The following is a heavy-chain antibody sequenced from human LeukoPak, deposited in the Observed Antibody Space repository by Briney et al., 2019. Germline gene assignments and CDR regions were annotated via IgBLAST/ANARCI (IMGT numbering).Heavy chain of an antibody. CDR3: AREPYYYDSSGSPDAFDI. D-gene: IGHD3-22*01. J-gene: IGHJ3*02. CDR1: GGSFRGYF. V-gene: IGHV4-59*01. CDR2: IYYSGST. Sequence: SETLSLTCTVYGGSFRGYFWSWIRQPPGKGLEWIGYIYYSGSTNYNPSLKSRVTISVDTSKNQFSLKLSSVTAADTAVYYCAREPYYYDSSGSPDAFDIWGQGTMVTVSS.